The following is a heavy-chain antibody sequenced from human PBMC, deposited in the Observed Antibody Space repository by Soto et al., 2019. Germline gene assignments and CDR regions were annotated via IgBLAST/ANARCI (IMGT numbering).Heavy chain of an antibody. CDR1: GGSISSGGYS. V-gene: IGHV4-30-2*01. D-gene: IGHD3-10*01. CDR2: IYHSGST. J-gene: IGHJ1*01. CDR3: ARGAPVFIQH. Sequence: PSETLSLTCTVSGGSISSGGYSWSWIRQPPGKGLEWIGYIYHSGSTYYNPSLKSRVTISVDRSKNQFSLKLSSVTAADTAVYYCARGAPVFIQHWGQDTLVTVSS.